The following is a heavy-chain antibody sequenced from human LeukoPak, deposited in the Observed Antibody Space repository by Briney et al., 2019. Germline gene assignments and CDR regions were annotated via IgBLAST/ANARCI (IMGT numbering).Heavy chain of an antibody. CDR2: TYYSGST. V-gene: IGHV4-39*01. D-gene: IGHD3-22*01. CDR1: GGSISSSSYY. CDR3: ARHLLGDSSSIDY. J-gene: IGHJ4*02. Sequence: PSETLSLTCTVSGGSISSSSYYWGWIRQPPGKGLEWIGSTYYSGSTYYNPSLKSRVTISVDTSKNQFSLKLSSVTAADTAVYYCARHLLGDSSSIDYWGQGTLVTVSS.